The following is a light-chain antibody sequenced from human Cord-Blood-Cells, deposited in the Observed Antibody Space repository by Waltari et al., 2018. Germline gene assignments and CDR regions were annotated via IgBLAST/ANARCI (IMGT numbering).Light chain of an antibody. CDR1: QGISSY. J-gene: IGKJ2*01. CDR2: AAS. CDR3: QQYYSYPYT. V-gene: IGKV1-8*01. Sequence: AIRITQSPSSLSASTGDRVTITCRASQGISSYLAWYQQKPGKAPKLLIYAASTLQSGVPPRFSGSGSGTDFTLTISCLQSEDFATYYCQQYYSYPYTFGQGTKLEIK.